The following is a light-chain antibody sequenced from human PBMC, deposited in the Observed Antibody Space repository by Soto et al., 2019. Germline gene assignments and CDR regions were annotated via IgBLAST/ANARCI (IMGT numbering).Light chain of an antibody. V-gene: IGLV2-14*01. CDR3: SSYTSSTTQV. CDR1: SSDVGGYKY. Sequence: QSVLTQPASVSGSPGQSITISCTGTSSDVGGYKYVSWYQQHPGKAPKLVIFEVRNRPSGVSNRFSGSKSGNTASLTISGLLAEDEADYYCSSYTSSTTQVFGGGTQVTVL. CDR2: EVR. J-gene: IGLJ3*02.